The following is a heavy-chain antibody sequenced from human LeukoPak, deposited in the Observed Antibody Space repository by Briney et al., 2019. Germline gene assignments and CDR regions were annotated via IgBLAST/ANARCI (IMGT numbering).Heavy chain of an antibody. Sequence: GGSLRLSCSASGFTVSSNYMSWVRQTPGKGLEWVSVIYSGGSTYYAESLKGRFTTSRDNSKNTLYPQMNSLRAEDTAVYYCARGGDGYLYYLDYWGQGTLVTVSS. CDR1: GFTVSSNY. CDR3: ARGGDGYLYYLDY. CDR2: IYSGGST. J-gene: IGHJ4*02. D-gene: IGHD5-24*01. V-gene: IGHV3-66*01.